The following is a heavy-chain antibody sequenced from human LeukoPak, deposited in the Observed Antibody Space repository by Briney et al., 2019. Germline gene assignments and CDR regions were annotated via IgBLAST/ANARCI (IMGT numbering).Heavy chain of an antibody. CDR3: AKVPRRLEAFDY. J-gene: IGHJ4*02. D-gene: IGHD3-3*01. V-gene: IGHV3-23*01. CDR1: GFTLSSYA. Sequence: GGSLRLSCAASGFTLSSYAMSWVRQAPGKGLEWVSAISGSGGSTYYADSVKGRFTISRDNSKSTLYLQMNSLRAEDTAVYYCAKVPRRLEAFDYWGQGTLVTVSS. CDR2: ISGSGGST.